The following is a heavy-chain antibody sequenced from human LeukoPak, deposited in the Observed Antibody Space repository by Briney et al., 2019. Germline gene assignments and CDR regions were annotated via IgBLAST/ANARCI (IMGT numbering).Heavy chain of an antibody. Sequence: GGSLRLSCAASGFTFSDYYMTWIRQAPGKGLEWVSSISSSSSYIYYADSVKGRFTISRDNAKNSLYLQMNSLRAEDTAVYYCARDLEYSYGNFDYWGQGTLVTVSS. CDR2: ISSSSSYI. V-gene: IGHV3-11*06. J-gene: IGHJ4*02. CDR3: ARDLEYSYGNFDY. D-gene: IGHD5-18*01. CDR1: GFTFSDYY.